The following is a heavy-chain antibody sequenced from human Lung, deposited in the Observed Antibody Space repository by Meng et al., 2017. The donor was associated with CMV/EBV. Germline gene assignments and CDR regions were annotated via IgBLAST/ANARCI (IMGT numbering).Heavy chain of an antibody. CDR1: GFSLNTAGLG. Sequence: FSGFSLNTAGLGVGWVRQPPGKAPEWPALVYWNDDNRYSPSLRNRLTITKDTSKNQAVLTMSNMDPVDTATYYCAHYGDYRFGWYFDLWGRGTLVTVSS. CDR3: AHYGDYRFGWYFDL. CDR2: VYWNDDN. J-gene: IGHJ2*01. V-gene: IGHV2-5*01. D-gene: IGHD4-17*01.